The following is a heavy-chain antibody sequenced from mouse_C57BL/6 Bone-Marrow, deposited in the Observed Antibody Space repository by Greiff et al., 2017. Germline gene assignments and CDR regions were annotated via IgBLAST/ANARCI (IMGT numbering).Heavy chain of an antibody. D-gene: IGHD4-1*01. CDR1: GFTFSDYY. J-gene: IGHJ2*01. V-gene: IGHV5-16*01. CDR3: ARDPGRNYFDY. CDR2: INYDGSST. Sequence: DVHLVESEGGLVQPGSSMKLSCTASGFTFSDYYMAWVRQVPEKGLEWVANINYDGSSTYSLDSLTSRFIISRDNAKNILYLQMSSLKSEDTATYYCARDPGRNYFDYWGQGTTLTVSS.